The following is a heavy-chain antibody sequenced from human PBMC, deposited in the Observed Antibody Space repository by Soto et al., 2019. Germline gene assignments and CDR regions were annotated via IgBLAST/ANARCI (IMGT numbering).Heavy chain of an antibody. CDR1: GGSVSVYY. D-gene: IGHD1-26*01. CDR2: IYASGSP. V-gene: IGHV4-59*02. CDR3: ARGVGSSPPQY. Sequence: LSLTCTISGGSVSVYYWSWIRQSTGQGLEWIGYIYASGSPYYNPSLRSRVTISADTSKNQISLKLTSPTAADTAVYYCARGVGSSPPQYWGRGTLVTVSS. J-gene: IGHJ4*02.